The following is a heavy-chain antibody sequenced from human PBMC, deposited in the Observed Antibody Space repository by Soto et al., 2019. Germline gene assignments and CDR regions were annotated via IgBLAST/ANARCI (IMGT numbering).Heavy chain of an antibody. J-gene: IGHJ4*02. CDR1: GFIFSSSG. D-gene: IGHD1-26*01. Sequence: GRSLRLSCAASGFIFSSSGMNWVRQAPGKGLEWVSYISSSSSAIYYAVSVKGRFTISRDNAKNSLYLQMNSLRDEDTALYYCARASGSPSDYWGQGTLVTVSS. V-gene: IGHV3-48*02. CDR3: ARASGSPSDY. CDR2: ISSSSSAI.